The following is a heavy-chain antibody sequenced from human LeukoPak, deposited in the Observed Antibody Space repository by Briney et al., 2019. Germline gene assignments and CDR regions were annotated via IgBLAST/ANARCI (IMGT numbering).Heavy chain of an antibody. CDR3: ARVKFRSYLDY. J-gene: IGHJ4*02. Sequence: PSETLSLTCTVSGGSISSYYWSWIRQPPGKGLEWIGYIYYSGSTNYNPSLKSRVTISVDTSKNQFSLKLSSVTAADTAVYYCARVKFRSYLDYWGQGTLVTVSS. CDR1: GGSISSYY. V-gene: IGHV4-59*01. CDR2: IYYSGST.